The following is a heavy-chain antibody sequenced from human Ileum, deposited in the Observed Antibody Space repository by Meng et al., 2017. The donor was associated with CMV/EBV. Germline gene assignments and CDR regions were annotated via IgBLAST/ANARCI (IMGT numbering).Heavy chain of an antibody. D-gene: IGHD2-15*01. V-gene: IGHV4-4*07. Sequence: QVQLDESGHGLVRPSATLSLTCGVSCDSISSYHWGWIRPPAGKGLEWSGRIYTSGSSSSNPSLKSRVTMSVDKSKNQVSLKLTSVTAADTAVYYCARDVRLVGHFDYWGQGTLVTVSS. CDR1: CDSISSYH. J-gene: IGHJ4*02. CDR2: IYTSGSS. CDR3: ARDVRLVGHFDY.